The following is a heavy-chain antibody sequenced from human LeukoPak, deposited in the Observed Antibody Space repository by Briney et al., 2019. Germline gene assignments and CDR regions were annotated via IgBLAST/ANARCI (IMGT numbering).Heavy chain of an antibody. CDR3: ARGNIVVVPAAITYWFDP. J-gene: IGHJ5*02. CDR1: GYTFTSYY. D-gene: IGHD2-2*01. CDR2: INPSGGST. V-gene: IGHV1-46*01. Sequence: ASVKVSCKESGYTFTSYYMHWVRQAPGQGLEWMGIINPSGGSTSYAQKFQGRVTMTRDTSTSTVYMELSSLRSEDTAVYYCARGNIVVVPAAITYWFDPWGQGTLVTVSS.